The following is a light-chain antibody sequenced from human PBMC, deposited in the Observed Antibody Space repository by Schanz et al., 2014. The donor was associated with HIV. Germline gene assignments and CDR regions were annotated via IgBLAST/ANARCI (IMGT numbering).Light chain of an antibody. Sequence: IQMTQSPSTVSASVGDRVALTCRASQTIGRFLAWYQQKPGSAPVLLIYQASTLETGVPSRFSGSGSGTQFTLTITSLQPDDFATYYCQQCVTYPYTFGQGTKLDIK. CDR3: QQCVTYPYT. J-gene: IGKJ2*01. CDR2: QAS. CDR1: QTIGRF. V-gene: IGKV1-5*03.